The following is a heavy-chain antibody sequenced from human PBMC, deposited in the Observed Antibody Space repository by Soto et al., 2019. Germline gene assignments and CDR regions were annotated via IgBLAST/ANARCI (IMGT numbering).Heavy chain of an antibody. J-gene: IGHJ6*02. Sequence: SETLSLTCTVSGGSVSSGSYYWSWIRQPPGKGLEWIGYIYYSGSTNYNPSLKSRVTISVDTSKNQFSLKLSSVTAADTAVYYCASHSSNYYYYYGMDVWGQGTTVTVSS. CDR2: IYYSGST. CDR1: GGSVSSGSYY. D-gene: IGHD6-19*01. V-gene: IGHV4-61*01. CDR3: ASHSSNYYYYYGMDV.